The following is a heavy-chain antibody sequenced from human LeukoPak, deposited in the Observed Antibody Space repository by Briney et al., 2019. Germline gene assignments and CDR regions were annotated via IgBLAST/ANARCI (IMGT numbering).Heavy chain of an antibody. V-gene: IGHV3-23*01. J-gene: IGHJ3*02. CDR3: AKSPYRAAAGADAFDI. D-gene: IGHD6-13*01. CDR2: ISGSGGST. Sequence: PGGSLRLSCAASGFTFSSYAMSWVRQAPGKGLEWVSAISGSGGSTYYADSEKGRFTISRDNSKNTLYLQMNSLRAEDTAVYYCAKSPYRAAAGADAFDIWGQGTMVTVSS. CDR1: GFTFSSYA.